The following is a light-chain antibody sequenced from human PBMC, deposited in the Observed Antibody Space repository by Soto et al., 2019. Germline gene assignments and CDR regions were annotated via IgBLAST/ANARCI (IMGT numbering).Light chain of an antibody. J-gene: IGKJ4*01. CDR2: GAS. V-gene: IGKV3-15*01. Sequence: EIVMTQSPATLSVSPGERATFSCRASQSVSSNLAWYQQKPGQAPRLLIYGASTRATGIPARFSGSGSGTEFTLTISSLQSEDFVVYYCQQDNNWPRALTFGGGTKVEIK. CDR1: QSVSSN. CDR3: QQDNNWPRALT.